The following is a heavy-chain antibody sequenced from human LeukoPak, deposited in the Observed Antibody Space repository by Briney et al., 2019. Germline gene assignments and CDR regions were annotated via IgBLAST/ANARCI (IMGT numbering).Heavy chain of an antibody. D-gene: IGHD3-22*01. V-gene: IGHV4-39*07. CDR2: IYYSGST. J-gene: IGHJ4*02. Sequence: SETLSLTCTVSGGSISSSSYYWGWIRQPPGKGLEWIGSIYYSGSTYYNPSLKSRVTISVDTSKNQFSLKLSSVTAADTAVYYCARGGDSSGYYERTFDYWGQGTLVTVSS. CDR1: GGSISSSSYY. CDR3: ARGGDSSGYYERTFDY.